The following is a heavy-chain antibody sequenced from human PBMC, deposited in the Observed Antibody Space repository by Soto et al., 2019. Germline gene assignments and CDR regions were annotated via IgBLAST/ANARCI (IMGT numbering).Heavy chain of an antibody. CDR3: ARGQEGVVATH. J-gene: IGHJ4*02. CDR1: GGSLSVYY. CDR2: IKDGGRT. V-gene: IGHV4-34*01. Sequence: QVQLQQWGAGLLKPSETLSLNCAVNGGSLSVYYWSWIRQPPGKGLEWIGEIKDGGRTNYSPSLKSRATISSDTSNNQFSLRLYSVTAADTGVYYCARGQEGVVATHWDQGTLVTVSS. D-gene: IGHD5-12*01.